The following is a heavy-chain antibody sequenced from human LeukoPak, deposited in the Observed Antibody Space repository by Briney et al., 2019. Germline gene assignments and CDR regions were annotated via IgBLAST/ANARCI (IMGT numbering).Heavy chain of an antibody. D-gene: IGHD2-15*01. J-gene: IGHJ3*02. Sequence: GGSLRLSCAASGFTFSSYAMSWVRQAPGKGLEWVSSISSSSSYIYYADSVKGRFTISRDNAKNSLYLQMNSLRAEDTAVYYCARDGYCSGGSCVVFAFDIWGQGTMVTVSS. CDR3: ARDGYCSGGSCVVFAFDI. CDR2: ISSSSSYI. CDR1: GFTFSSYA. V-gene: IGHV3-21*01.